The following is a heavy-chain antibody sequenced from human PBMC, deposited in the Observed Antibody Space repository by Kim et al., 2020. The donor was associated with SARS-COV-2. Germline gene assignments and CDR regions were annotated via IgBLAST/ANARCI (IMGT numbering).Heavy chain of an antibody. CDR2: ISSSRYI. CDR1: GFTFSSYS. CDR3: ASLSSWYCYDAFDI. V-gene: IGHV3-21*01. Sequence: GGSLRLSCAASGFTFSSYSMNWVRQAPGKGLEWVSSISSSRYIYYADSVKGRFTISRDNAKNSLYLQMNSLRAEDTAVYYCASLSSWYCYDAFDIWGQGT. J-gene: IGHJ3*02. D-gene: IGHD6-13*01.